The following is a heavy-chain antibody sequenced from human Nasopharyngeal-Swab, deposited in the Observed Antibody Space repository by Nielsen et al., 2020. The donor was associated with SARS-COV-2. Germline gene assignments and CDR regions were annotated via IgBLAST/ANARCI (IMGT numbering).Heavy chain of an antibody. Sequence: GGSLRLSCAASGFTFSNAWMSWVRQAPGKGLEWVGRIKSKTDGGTTDYAAPVKGRFTISRDDSKNTLYLQMNSLRAEDTAVYYCAKKLENILRYFDWLLDAFDIWGQGTMVTVSS. CDR1: GFTFSNAW. J-gene: IGHJ3*02. CDR2: IKSKTDGGTT. D-gene: IGHD3-9*01. V-gene: IGHV3-15*01. CDR3: AKKLENILRYFDWLLDAFDI.